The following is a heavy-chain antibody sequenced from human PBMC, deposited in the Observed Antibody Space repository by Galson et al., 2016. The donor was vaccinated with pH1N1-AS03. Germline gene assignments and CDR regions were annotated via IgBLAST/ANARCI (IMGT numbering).Heavy chain of an antibody. CDR2: ISSSGDTL. CDR1: GFIFSAYE. V-gene: IGHV3-48*03. D-gene: IGHD5-24*01. J-gene: IGHJ4*02. Sequence: SLRLSCAASGFIFSAYEMNWVRQAPGKGLEWVSYISSSGDTLSYSDSVKGRFTISRDNAKNSLYLQVNSLRAEDTAIYYCARRATDGYTIDYWGQGTLVTVSS. CDR3: ARRATDGYTIDY.